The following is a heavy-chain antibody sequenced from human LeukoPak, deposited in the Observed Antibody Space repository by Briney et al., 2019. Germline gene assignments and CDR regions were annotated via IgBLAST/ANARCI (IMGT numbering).Heavy chain of an antibody. CDR2: IYPGDSDA. D-gene: IGHD1-26*01. V-gene: IGHV5-51*01. CDR1: GYNFTSYW. CDR3: ARRRDLYSGSYYPFDY. J-gene: IGHJ4*02. Sequence: GESLKISCKGSGYNFTSYWIGWGRQMPGKGLGGVGSIYPGDSDARYSPSFQGQVTISADTSISTAYLQWSSLQASDTAIYYCARRRDLYSGSYYPFDYWGQGTLVTVSS.